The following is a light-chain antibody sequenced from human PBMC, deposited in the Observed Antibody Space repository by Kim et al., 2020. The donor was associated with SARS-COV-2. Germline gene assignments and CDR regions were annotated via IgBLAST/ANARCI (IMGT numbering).Light chain of an antibody. CDR3: QQYYSYPLT. CDR1: QGISSY. V-gene: IGKV1-8*01. J-gene: IGKJ4*01. Sequence: ESTGDRVTITCRASQGISSYLAWYQQKPGKAPKLLIYAASTLQSGVPSRFSGSGSGTDFTLTISCLQSEDFATYYCQQYYSYPLTFGGGTKVDIK. CDR2: AAS.